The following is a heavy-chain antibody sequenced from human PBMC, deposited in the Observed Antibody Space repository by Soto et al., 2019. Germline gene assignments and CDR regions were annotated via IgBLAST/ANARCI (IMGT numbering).Heavy chain of an antibody. CDR1: GGTFSSYA. Sequence: VQLVQSGAEVKKPGSSVKVSCKASGGTFSSYAISWVRQAPGQGLEWMGGLIPIFGTANSAQNFQGRVIITADESTRTAYMERSSLRSEDTSVSFVARALYESPHAKNYCGTDVWGQGTTVTVSS. V-gene: IGHV1-69*01. CDR3: ARALYESPHAKNYCGTDV. CDR2: LIPIFGTA. D-gene: IGHD2-2*02. J-gene: IGHJ6*02.